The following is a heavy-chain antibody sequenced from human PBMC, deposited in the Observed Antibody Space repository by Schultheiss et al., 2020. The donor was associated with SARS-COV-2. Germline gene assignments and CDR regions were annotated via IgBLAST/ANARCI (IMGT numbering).Heavy chain of an antibody. V-gene: IGHV4-61*01. CDR2: IYYSGST. D-gene: IGHD3-22*01. J-gene: IGHJ4*02. CDR1: GYSISSGSY. CDR3: ARAIGSGWNAYLEH. Sequence: SETLSLTCAVSGYSISSGSYWGWIRQPPGKGLEWIGYIYYSGSTNYNPSLKSRVTISVDTSRNQFSLKLSSVTAADTAVYYCARAIGSGWNAYLEHWGQGTLVTVSS.